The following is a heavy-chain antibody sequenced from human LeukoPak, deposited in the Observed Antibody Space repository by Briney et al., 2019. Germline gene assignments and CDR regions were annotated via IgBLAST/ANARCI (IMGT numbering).Heavy chain of an antibody. CDR1: GFPFNAYW. V-gene: IGHV3-7*03. Sequence: GGSLRLSCAASGFPFNAYWMTWVRQAPGKGLEWVANIRQDGDTKYYVDSVRGRFTISRDNAMNSLYLQMNSLRAEDTAIYYCARSLPYGTTWYGRSDFWGQGTLVTVSS. J-gene: IGHJ4*02. CDR3: ARSLPYGTTWYGRSDF. CDR2: IRQDGDTK. D-gene: IGHD6-13*01.